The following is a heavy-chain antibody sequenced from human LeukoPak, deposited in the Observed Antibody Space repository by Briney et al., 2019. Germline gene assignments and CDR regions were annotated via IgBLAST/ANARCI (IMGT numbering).Heavy chain of an antibody. V-gene: IGHV4-59*08. J-gene: IGHJ4*02. CDR1: GGSISSYY. CDR3: ARHHPRNTVDF. D-gene: IGHD2/OR15-2a*01. Sequence: SETLSLTCAVSGGSISSYYWSWLRQPPGKGLEWIGYIYNSGSTNYNPSLKSRVTISVDTSKNQFSLKLSSVTAADTAVYYCARHHPRNTVDFWVQGTLVTVSS. CDR2: IYNSGST.